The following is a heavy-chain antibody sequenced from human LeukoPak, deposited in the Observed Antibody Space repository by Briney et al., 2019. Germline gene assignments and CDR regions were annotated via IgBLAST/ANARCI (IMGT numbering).Heavy chain of an antibody. J-gene: IGHJ3*02. D-gene: IGHD3-10*01. CDR2: ISSSSSTI. Sequence: GGSLRLSCAASGFTFSSYSMNWVRQAPGRGLEWVSYISSSSSTIYYADSVKGRFTISRDNAKNSLYLQMNSLRAEDTAVYYCARPKYYSSGLAGLDIWGQGTMVTVS. CDR3: ARPKYYSSGLAGLDI. V-gene: IGHV3-48*04. CDR1: GFTFSSYS.